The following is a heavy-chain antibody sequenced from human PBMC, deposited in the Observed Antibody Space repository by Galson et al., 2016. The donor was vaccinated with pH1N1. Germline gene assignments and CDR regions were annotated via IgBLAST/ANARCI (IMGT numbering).Heavy chain of an antibody. CDR1: GDSISGYY. Sequence: ETLSLTCTVSGDSISGYYWSWIRQPPGKGLEWVGYIYDSGFIFAIGSTKYNPSLKSRVTISVDTSKNQLSLKLNSVTAADTAVYYCARDNHLRGRGFDIWGQGIMVTVSS. CDR3: ARDNHLRGRGFDI. V-gene: IGHV4-59*12. CDR2: IYDSGFIFAIGST. J-gene: IGHJ3*02. D-gene: IGHD2-15*01.